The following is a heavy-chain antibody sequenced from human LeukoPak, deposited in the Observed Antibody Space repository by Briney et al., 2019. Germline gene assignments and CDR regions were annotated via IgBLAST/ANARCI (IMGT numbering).Heavy chain of an antibody. CDR3: ARGRRGYSGYDPFDY. CDR2: IYHSGST. D-gene: IGHD5-12*01. V-gene: IGHV4-30-2*02. CDR1: GGSISSGGYY. J-gene: IGHJ4*02. Sequence: PSETLSLTCTVSGGSISSGGYYWSWTRQPPGKGLEWIGYIYHSGSTYYNPSLKSRVTISVDTSKNQFSLKLSSVTAADTAVYYCARGRRGYSGYDPFDYWGQGTLVTVSS.